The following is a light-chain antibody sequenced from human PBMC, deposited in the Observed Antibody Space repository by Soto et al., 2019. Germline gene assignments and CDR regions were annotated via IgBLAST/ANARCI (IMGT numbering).Light chain of an antibody. Sequence: QSVLTQPASVSGSPGQSITISCTGTSTDVGGYNYVSWYQQHPGKAPKLMIYDVTNRPSGVSNRFSGSKSGNTASLTISGLLADDEADYYCSSYRSSSTLGVLGTGTKVTAL. CDR2: DVT. J-gene: IGLJ1*01. CDR1: STDVGGYNY. V-gene: IGLV2-14*03. CDR3: SSYRSSSTLGV.